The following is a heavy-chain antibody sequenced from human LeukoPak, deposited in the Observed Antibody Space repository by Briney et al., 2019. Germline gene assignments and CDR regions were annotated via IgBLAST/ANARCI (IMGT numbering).Heavy chain of an antibody. Sequence: GASLRLSCAASGFIFSNYAMYWVRQAPGKGLEWVSAISGRSDNTYYADSVKGRFTLSRDNAKNSLYLQMNSLRAEDTAVYYCARDRYYCTNGVCSNPFDYWGQGTLVTVSS. J-gene: IGHJ4*02. V-gene: IGHV3-21*01. CDR2: ISGRSDNT. CDR1: GFIFSNYA. CDR3: ARDRYYCTNGVCSNPFDY. D-gene: IGHD2-8*01.